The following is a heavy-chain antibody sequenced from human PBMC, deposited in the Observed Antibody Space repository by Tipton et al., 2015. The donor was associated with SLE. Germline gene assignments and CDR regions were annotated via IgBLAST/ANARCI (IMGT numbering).Heavy chain of an antibody. D-gene: IGHD6-13*01. J-gene: IGHJ1*01. CDR3: ARTGYSSSWLYFQH. CDR1: GGSFSGYY. V-gene: IGHV4-34*01. CDR2: INHSGST. Sequence: TLSLTCAVYGGSFSGYYWSWIRQPPGKGLEWIGEINHSGSTNYNPSLKSRVIISVDTSKNQFSLKLSSVTAADTAVYYCARTGYSSSWLYFQHWGQGTLVTVSS.